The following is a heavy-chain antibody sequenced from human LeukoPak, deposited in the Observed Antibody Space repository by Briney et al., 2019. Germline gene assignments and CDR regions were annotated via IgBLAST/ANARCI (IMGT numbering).Heavy chain of an antibody. V-gene: IGHV3-7*01. CDR3: STLGYCSSISCSRAWFDY. CDR1: GFSFSNCY. CDR2: IKHDGSEK. J-gene: IGHJ5*01. D-gene: IGHD2-2*01. Sequence: PGGSLRLSCAASGFSFSNCYMSWVRQAPGRGLEWVAKIKHDGSEKYYVDAVKGRFTISRDNAKNSLSLAMNSLGAEDTALYYCSTLGYCSSISCSRAWFDYWGRGTPVTVSS.